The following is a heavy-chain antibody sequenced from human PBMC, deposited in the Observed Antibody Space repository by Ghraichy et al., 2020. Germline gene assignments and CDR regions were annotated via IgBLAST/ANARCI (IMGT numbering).Heavy chain of an antibody. Sequence: GGSLRLSCAASGFTFSNAWMSWVRQAPGKGLEWVGRIKSKTDGGTTDYAAPVKGRFTISRDDSKNTLYLQMNSLKTEDTAVYYCTTTTLHIVVVTAIEEPFDYWGQGTLVAVSS. D-gene: IGHD2-21*02. CDR1: GFTFSNAW. V-gene: IGHV3-15*01. J-gene: IGHJ4*02. CDR3: TTTTLHIVVVTAIEEPFDY. CDR2: IKSKTDGGTT.